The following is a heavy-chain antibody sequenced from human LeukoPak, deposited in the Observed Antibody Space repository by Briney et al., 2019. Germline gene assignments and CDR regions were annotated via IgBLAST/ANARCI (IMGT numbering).Heavy chain of an antibody. CDR1: GFTFSIYA. V-gene: IGHV3-64*01. CDR2: ISSNGRST. CDR3: ARDVGSYWRGFDY. D-gene: IGHD1-26*01. Sequence: PGGSLRLSCAASGFTFSIYAMYWVRQAPGKGLEYVSAISSNGRSTYYANSVKGRFTISRDNSKNTLYLQMGSLRAEDMAVYYCARDVGSYWRGFDYWGQGTLVTVSS. J-gene: IGHJ4*02.